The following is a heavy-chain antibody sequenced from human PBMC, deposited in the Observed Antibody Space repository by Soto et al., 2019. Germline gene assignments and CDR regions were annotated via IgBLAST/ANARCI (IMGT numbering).Heavy chain of an antibody. V-gene: IGHV4-31*03. CDR2: IYYSGST. J-gene: IGHJ6*02. CDR1: GGSISSGGYY. Sequence: PSETLSLTCTVSGGSISSGGYYWSWIRQHPGKGLEWIGYIYYSGSTYYNPSLKSRVTISVDTSKNQFSLKLSSVTAADTAVYYCASGFGYSSSWPLNYYYGMDVWGQGTTVTSP. D-gene: IGHD6-13*01. CDR3: ASGFGYSSSWPLNYYYGMDV.